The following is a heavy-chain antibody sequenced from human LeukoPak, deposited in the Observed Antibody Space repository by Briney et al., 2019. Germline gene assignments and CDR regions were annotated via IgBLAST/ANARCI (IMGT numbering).Heavy chain of an antibody. V-gene: IGHV4-31*03. J-gene: IGHJ6*02. D-gene: IGHD3-22*01. CDR1: GGSISSGGYY. Sequence: SETLSLTCTVSGGSISSGGYYWSWIRQHPGKGLEWIGYIYYSGSTYYNPSLKSRVTISVDTSKNQFSLKLSSVTAADRAVYYCARDLRGYGSGYYIYYGIDVWGQGTTVTVSS. CDR2: IYYSGST. CDR3: ARDLRGYGSGYYIYYGIDV.